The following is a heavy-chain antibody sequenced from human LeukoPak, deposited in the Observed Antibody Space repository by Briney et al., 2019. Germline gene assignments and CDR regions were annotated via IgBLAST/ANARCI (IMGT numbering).Heavy chain of an antibody. J-gene: IGHJ5*02. CDR2: ISINGGST. CDR3: VRTYDEKPLGWFDP. D-gene: IGHD5-12*01. Sequence: PGGSLRLSCSASGTAFRTYAMHWVRQPPEKGLYYVSAISINGGSTYYADSVRGRFTISRDNSKNTLYLQMSSLRPDDTAVYYCVRTYDEKPLGWFDPWGRGTLVTVSS. CDR1: GTAFRTYA. V-gene: IGHV3-64D*06.